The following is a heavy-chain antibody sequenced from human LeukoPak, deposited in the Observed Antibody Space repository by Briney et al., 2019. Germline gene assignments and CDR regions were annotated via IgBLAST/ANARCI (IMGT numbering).Heavy chain of an antibody. CDR3: ARMVVAATPINWFDP. V-gene: IGHV4-39*07. Sequence: SETLSLTCTVSGGSISSSSYYWGWIRQPPGKGLEWIGSIYYSGSTYYNPSLKSRVTISVDTSKNQFSLKLSSVTAADTAVYYCARMVVAATPINWFDPWGQGTLVTVSS. D-gene: IGHD2-15*01. J-gene: IGHJ5*02. CDR2: IYYSGST. CDR1: GGSISSSSYY.